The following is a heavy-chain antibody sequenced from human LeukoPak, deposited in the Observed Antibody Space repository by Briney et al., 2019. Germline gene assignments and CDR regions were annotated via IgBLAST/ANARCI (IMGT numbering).Heavy chain of an antibody. CDR2: ISSSGKSI. J-gene: IGHJ4*02. D-gene: IGHD3-9*01. Sequence: GGSLRLSCAASGFTFSDHYMSWFRQGPGKGLEWVSYISSSGKSIYYADSVKGRFSISRDNATNSVYLQMNSLRAEDTAVYYCARESVFDWFGMYFFDCWGQGTLVTVSS. CDR1: GFTFSDHY. V-gene: IGHV3-11*01. CDR3: ARESVFDWFGMYFFDC.